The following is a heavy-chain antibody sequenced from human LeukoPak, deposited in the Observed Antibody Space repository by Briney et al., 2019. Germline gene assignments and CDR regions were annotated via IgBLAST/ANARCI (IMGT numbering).Heavy chain of an antibody. CDR1: GGTLSSYA. J-gene: IGHJ4*02. V-gene: IGHV1-69*13. CDR3: AKACYDILTGYCTYFDY. Sequence: SVKVSCTASGGTLSSYAISWVRQAPGQGLEWMGGIIPIFGTANYAQKFQGRVTITADESTSTAYMELSSLRSEDTAVYYCAKACYDILTGYCTYFDYWGQGTLVTVSS. CDR2: IIPIFGTA. D-gene: IGHD3-9*01.